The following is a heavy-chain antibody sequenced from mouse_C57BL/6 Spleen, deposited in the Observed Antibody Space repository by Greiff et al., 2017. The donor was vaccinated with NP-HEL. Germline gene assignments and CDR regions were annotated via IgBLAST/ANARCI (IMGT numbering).Heavy chain of an antibody. V-gene: IGHV1-85*01. Sequence: QVQLQQSGPELVKPGASVKLSCKASGYTFPSYDINWVKQRPGQGLEWIGWIYPRDGSTKYNEKFKGKATLTVDTSSSTAYMELHSLTSEDSAVYFCARSYGSSYDWYFDVWGTGTTVTVSS. CDR2: IYPRDGST. D-gene: IGHD1-1*01. CDR1: GYTFPSYD. J-gene: IGHJ1*03. CDR3: ARSYGSSYDWYFDV.